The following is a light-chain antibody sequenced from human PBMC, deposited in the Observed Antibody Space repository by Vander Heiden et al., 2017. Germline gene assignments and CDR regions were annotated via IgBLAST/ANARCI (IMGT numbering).Light chain of an antibody. Sequence: EIVLTQSPATLSLSPGERATLSCSASRSVNIFLAWYQQKPGQAPRLLISNASNRATGIPARFSGSGSGTDFTLTISSLDPEDFAVYYCQQRSNWPITFGQGTRLEIK. CDR1: RSVNIF. V-gene: IGKV3-11*01. CDR2: NAS. J-gene: IGKJ5*01. CDR3: QQRSNWPIT.